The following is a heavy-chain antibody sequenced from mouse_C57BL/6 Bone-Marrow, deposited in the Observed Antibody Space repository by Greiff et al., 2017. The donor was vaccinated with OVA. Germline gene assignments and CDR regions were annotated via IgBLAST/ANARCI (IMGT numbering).Heavy chain of an antibody. CDR3: ARHLWLREWYAMDY. CDR1: GIAFSSYW. D-gene: IGHD2-2*01. CDR2: INPDSSTI. Sequence: EVKLMESGGGLVQPGGSLKLSCAASGIAFSSYWMSWVRRAPGKGLEWIGEINPDSSTINYAPSLKDKFTISRDNAKNTLYLQMSKVRSEDTALYYCARHLWLREWYAMDYWGQGTSVTVSS. J-gene: IGHJ4*01. V-gene: IGHV4-1*01.